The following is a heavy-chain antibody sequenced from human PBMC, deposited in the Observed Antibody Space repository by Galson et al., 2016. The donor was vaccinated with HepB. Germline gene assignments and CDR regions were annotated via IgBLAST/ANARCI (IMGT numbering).Heavy chain of an antibody. V-gene: IGHV2-70*01. CDR2: IDWADDK. CDR3: ARTRITMDRGVVPLFDP. D-gene: IGHD3-10*01. J-gene: IGHJ5*02. Sequence: PALVKPTQTLKLTCTFSGFSPSTSGMCVGWIRQPPGKAPEWLALIDWADDKFYSTSLKTRLTITKDTSKNQVVLTMTNMDPADTGTYCCARTRITMDRGVVPLFDPWGRGTLVTVSS. CDR1: GFSPSTSGMC.